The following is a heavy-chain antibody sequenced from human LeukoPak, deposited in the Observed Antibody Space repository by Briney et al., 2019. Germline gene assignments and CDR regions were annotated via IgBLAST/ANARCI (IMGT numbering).Heavy chain of an antibody. CDR2: ISYDGSNK. D-gene: IGHD2-2*01. Sequence: GGSLRLSCAASGFTFSSYAMSWVRQAPGKGLEWVAVISYDGSNKYYADSVKGRFTISRDNSKNTLYLQMNSLRAEDTAVYYCAKEILYCSSTSCYAVFDYWGQGTLVTVSS. CDR1: GFTFSSYA. V-gene: IGHV3-30*18. CDR3: AKEILYCSSTSCYAVFDY. J-gene: IGHJ4*02.